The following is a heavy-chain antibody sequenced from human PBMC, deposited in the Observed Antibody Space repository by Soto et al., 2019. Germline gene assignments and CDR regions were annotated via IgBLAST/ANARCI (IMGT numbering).Heavy chain of an antibody. V-gene: IGHV3-23*01. CDR3: AKDTGRYSGSYNKDY. CDR2: ITGGGTGT. J-gene: IGHJ4*02. Sequence: GSLRLSCAASGFTFSSYAMGWVRQAPGKGLEWVSAITGGGTGTYYADSVKGRFTVSRDNSKNTLYLQMNSLRAEDTAVYYCAKDTGRYSGSYNKDYWGQGTLVTVS. CDR1: GFTFSSYA. D-gene: IGHD1-26*01.